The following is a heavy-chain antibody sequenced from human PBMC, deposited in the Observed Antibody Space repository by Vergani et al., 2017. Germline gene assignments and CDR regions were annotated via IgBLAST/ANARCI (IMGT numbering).Heavy chain of an antibody. CDR1: GFTVSSNY. D-gene: IGHD6-13*01. J-gene: IGHJ4*02. Sequence: EVQLVETGGGLIQPGGSLRLSCAASGFTVSSNYMSWVRQAPGKGLEWVSGISWNSGSIGYADSVKGRFTISRDNAKNSLYLQMNSLRAEDTALYYCAKDWRGYSSSWYYFDYWGQGTLVTVSS. V-gene: IGHV3-9*01. CDR2: ISWNSGSI. CDR3: AKDWRGYSSSWYYFDY.